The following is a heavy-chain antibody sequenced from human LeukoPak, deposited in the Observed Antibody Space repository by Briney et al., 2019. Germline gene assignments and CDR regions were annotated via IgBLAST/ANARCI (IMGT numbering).Heavy chain of an antibody. Sequence: GESLKISCKASVYRFTSFWIGWVGQMPGRGLEWMGIIYPGDSDTRYSPSFHGQVTISADKSINTAYLQWSTLKASDTAIYYCARIYSGYRHDYWGQGTLVTVSS. V-gene: IGHV5-51*01. D-gene: IGHD3-22*01. CDR1: VYRFTSFW. CDR3: ARIYSGYRHDY. CDR2: IYPGDSDT. J-gene: IGHJ4*02.